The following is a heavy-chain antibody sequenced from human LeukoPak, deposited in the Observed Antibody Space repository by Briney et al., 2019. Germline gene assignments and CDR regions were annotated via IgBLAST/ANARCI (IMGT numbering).Heavy chain of an antibody. D-gene: IGHD5-12*01. CDR1: GFTFSDYY. CDR3: ARATSFAWCYFFDL. Sequence: GGSLRLSCAASGFTFSDYYMSWIRQAPGKGLEWLSYIRSSGSATYYADSVKGRFTISRDNAKNSLYLQMEGLSAEDTAVYYCARATSFAWCYFFDLWGQGTLVTVSS. V-gene: IGHV3-11*01. J-gene: IGHJ4*02. CDR2: IRSSGSAT.